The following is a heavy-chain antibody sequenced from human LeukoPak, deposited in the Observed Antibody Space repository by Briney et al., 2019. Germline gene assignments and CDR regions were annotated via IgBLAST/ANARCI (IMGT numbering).Heavy chain of an antibody. CDR3: ARLSCSSPDCHGRPPFYYYAMDV. D-gene: IGHD2-2*01. Sequence: PGGSLRLSCAVSGFTFNSYAVTWVRQAPWKGLEWVSSISGTGDDTYYADSVKGRFTISKDNSQNTLYLQMNSLRAEDTALYYCARLSCSSPDCHGRPPFYYYAMDVWGQGTTVTVSS. CDR1: GFTFNSYA. CDR2: ISGTGDDT. J-gene: IGHJ6*02. V-gene: IGHV3-23*01.